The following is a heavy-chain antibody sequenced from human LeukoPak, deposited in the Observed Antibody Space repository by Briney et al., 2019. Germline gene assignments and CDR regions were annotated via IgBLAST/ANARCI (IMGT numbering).Heavy chain of an antibody. CDR1: GFTFSSYG. V-gene: IGHV3-30*02. CDR2: IRYDGSNK. CDR3: ARDHNYYYYTDV. J-gene: IGHJ6*03. Sequence: EGSLRLSCAATGFTFSSYGMHWVRQAPGKGLEWVAFIRYDGSNKYYADSVKGRFTISRDDAKNSLNLQMNSLRAEDTAVYYCARDHNYYYYTDVWGKGTTVTVSS.